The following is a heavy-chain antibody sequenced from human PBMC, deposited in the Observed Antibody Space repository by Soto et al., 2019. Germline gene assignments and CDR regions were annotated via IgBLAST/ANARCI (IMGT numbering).Heavy chain of an antibody. V-gene: IGHV3-30-3*01. D-gene: IGHD3-10*01. CDR1: GFTFSSYA. Sequence: GGSLRLSCAASGFTFSSYAMHWVRQAPGKGLEWVAVISYEGSNKYYADSVKGRFTISRDNSKNTLYLQMNSLRAEDTAVYYCARGLYGSGRGYYYGMDVWGQGTTVTVSS. CDR3: ARGLYGSGRGYYYGMDV. J-gene: IGHJ6*02. CDR2: ISYEGSNK.